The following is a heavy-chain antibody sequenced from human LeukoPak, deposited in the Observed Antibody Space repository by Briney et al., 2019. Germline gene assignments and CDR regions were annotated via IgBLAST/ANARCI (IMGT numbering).Heavy chain of an antibody. Sequence: GGSLRLSYAASGFTFNSYAMSWVRQAPGKGLEWVSAISGSGGSTYYADSVKGRFTISRDNSKNTLYLQMNSLRAEDTAVYYCAKDTSGSWFFDYWGQETLVTVSS. J-gene: IGHJ4*02. CDR3: AKDTSGSWFFDY. CDR1: GFTFNSYA. D-gene: IGHD6-13*01. CDR2: ISGSGGST. V-gene: IGHV3-23*01.